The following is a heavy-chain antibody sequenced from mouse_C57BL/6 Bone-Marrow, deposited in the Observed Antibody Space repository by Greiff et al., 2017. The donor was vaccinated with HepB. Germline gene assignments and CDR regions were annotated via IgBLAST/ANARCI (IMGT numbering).Heavy chain of an antibody. CDR1: GYTFTSYW. CDR2: IDPSDSYT. V-gene: IGHV1-50*01. J-gene: IGHJ2*01. D-gene: IGHD2-3*01. CDR3: AREGIYDGYYDY. Sequence: VQLKQPGAELVKPGASVKLSCKASGYTFTSYWMQWVKQRPGQGLEWIGEIDPSDSYTNYNQKFKGKATLTVDTSSSTAYMQLSSLTSEDSAVYYCAREGIYDGYYDYWGQGTTLTVSS.